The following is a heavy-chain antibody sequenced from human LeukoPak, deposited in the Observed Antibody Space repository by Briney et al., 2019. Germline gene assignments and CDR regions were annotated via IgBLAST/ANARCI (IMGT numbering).Heavy chain of an antibody. Sequence: GGSLRLSCAASGLAFSAYKMHWVRQAPRKGLVRVSRISTDGYTTDYADFVQGRFTASRDNTKNTWSLEMNSLGAEDTAVYYCVVGGSPGYWGQGTLVTVPS. CDR2: ISTDGYTT. J-gene: IGHJ4*02. CDR3: VVGGSPGY. CDR1: GLAFSAYK. V-gene: IGHV3-74*01. D-gene: IGHD2-15*01.